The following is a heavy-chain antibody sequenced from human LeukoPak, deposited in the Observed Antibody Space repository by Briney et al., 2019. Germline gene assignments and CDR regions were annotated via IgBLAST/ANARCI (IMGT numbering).Heavy chain of an antibody. J-gene: IGHJ6*03. D-gene: IGHD6-13*01. Sequence: PSETLSLTCTVSGGSISSYYWSWIRQPPGKGLEWIGYIYYSGSTNYNPSLKSRVTISVDTSKNQFSLKLSSVTAAGTAVYYCARDSSSWAGHYYYMDVWGKGTAVTVSS. V-gene: IGHV4-59*01. CDR1: GGSISSYY. CDR3: ARDSSSWAGHYYYMDV. CDR2: IYYSGST.